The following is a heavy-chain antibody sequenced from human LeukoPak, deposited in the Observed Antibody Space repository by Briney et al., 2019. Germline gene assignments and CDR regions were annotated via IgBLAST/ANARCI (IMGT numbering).Heavy chain of an antibody. D-gene: IGHD6-19*01. CDR1: GFTFSSYA. J-gene: IGHJ4*02. CDR3: AKDGGFSYSSGWYFDH. CDR2: ISGSGGST. Sequence: GGSLRLSCAASGFTFSSYAMSWVRQAPGKGLEWVSAISGSGGSTYYADSVKGRFTISRDNSKNTLYLQMNSLRAEDTAVYYCAKDGGFSYSSGWYFDHWGQGTLVTVSS. V-gene: IGHV3-23*01.